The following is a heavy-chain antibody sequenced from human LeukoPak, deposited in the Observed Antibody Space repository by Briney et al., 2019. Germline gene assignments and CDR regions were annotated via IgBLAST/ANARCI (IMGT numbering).Heavy chain of an antibody. CDR3: ARGRSSWYSY. V-gene: IGHV4-34*01. J-gene: IGHJ4*02. Sequence: KPSETLSLTCAVYGGSFSGYYWSWIRQPPGKGLEWIREINHSGSTNYNPSLKSRVTISVDTSKNQFSLKLSSVTAADTAVYYCARGRSSWYSYWGQGTLVTVSS. CDR2: INHSGST. D-gene: IGHD6-13*01. CDR1: GGSFSGYY.